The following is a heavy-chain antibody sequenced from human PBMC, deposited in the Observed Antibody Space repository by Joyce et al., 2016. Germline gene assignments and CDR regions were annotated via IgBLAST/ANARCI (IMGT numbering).Heavy chain of an antibody. Sequence: QITLKESGPTLVKPTQTLTLTCTFSGFLFSTIGVGVGWIRQPPGKALAWLALIYWDDDKRYSPSLKSRLTITKDTSKNQVVLTMTNMDPVDTATYYCAHSPELYWFDPWGQGTLVTVSS. V-gene: IGHV2-5*02. CDR3: AHSPELYWFDP. CDR1: GFLFSTIGVG. CDR2: IYWDDDK. D-gene: IGHD3-10*01. J-gene: IGHJ5*02.